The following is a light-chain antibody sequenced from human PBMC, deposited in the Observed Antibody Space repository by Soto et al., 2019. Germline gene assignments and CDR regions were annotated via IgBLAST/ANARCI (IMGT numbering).Light chain of an antibody. Sequence: DIQMTQSPSSLSASVGDRVTITCRASQSISSWLAWYQQMPGKAPKPLIYAASTLQSGVPSRFSGSGSGTEFTLTISSLQPEDFAIYYCQQLNSYPLTFGQGTKVDIK. J-gene: IGKJ1*01. V-gene: IGKV1-5*01. CDR3: QQLNSYPLT. CDR2: AAS. CDR1: QSISSW.